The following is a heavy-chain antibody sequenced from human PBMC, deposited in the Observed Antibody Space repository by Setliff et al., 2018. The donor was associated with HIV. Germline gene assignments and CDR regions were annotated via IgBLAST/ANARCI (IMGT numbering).Heavy chain of an antibody. D-gene: IGHD3-9*01. CDR2: INHSGST. CDR1: GGSFSDHY. V-gene: IGHV4-34*01. Sequence: SETLSLTCAVYGGSFSDHYWSWIRQPPGKGLEWIGEINHSGSTNYNSSLKSRVTMSVDTSKNQFSLKLRFVTAADTAVYYCARALWKYYDILTGYHDAFDIWGQGTMVTVSS. CDR3: ARALWKYYDILTGYHDAFDI. J-gene: IGHJ3*02.